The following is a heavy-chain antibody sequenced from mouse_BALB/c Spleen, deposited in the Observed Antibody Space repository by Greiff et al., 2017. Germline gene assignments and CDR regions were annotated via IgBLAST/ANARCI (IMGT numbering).Heavy chain of an antibody. CDR3: AREGGLEVRVFAY. J-gene: IGHJ3*01. D-gene: IGHD2-14*01. CDR1: GYTFTSYV. V-gene: IGHV1-14*01. CDR2: INPYNDGT. Sequence: VHVKQSGPELVKPGASVKMSCKASGYTFTSYVMHWVKQKPGQGLEWIGYINPYNDGTKYNEKFKGKATLTSDKSSSTAYMELSSLTSEDSAVYYCAREGGLEVRVFAYWGQGTLVTVSA.